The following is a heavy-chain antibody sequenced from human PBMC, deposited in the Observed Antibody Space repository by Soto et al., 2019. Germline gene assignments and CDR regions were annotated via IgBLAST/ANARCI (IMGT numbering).Heavy chain of an antibody. CDR2: ISGSGGST. CDR3: ANCPIAVADYGDDD. J-gene: IGHJ4*02. Sequence: GGSLRLSCAASGFTFSSYAMSWVRQAPGKGLEWVSAISGSGGSTYYADSVKGRFTLSRDNSKNTLYLQMNSLRAEDTAGYYCANCPIAVADYGDDDWGQGTLVAVSS. CDR1: GFTFSSYA. D-gene: IGHD6-19*01. V-gene: IGHV3-23*01.